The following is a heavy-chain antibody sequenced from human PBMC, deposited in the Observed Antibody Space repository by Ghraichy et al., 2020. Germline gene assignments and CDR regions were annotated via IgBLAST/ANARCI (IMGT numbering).Heavy chain of an antibody. J-gene: IGHJ4*02. CDR1: GFTFSSYA. D-gene: IGHD3-22*01. Sequence: GSLRLSCAASGFTFSSYAMSWVRQAPGKGLEWVSAISGSGGSTYYADSVKGRFTISRDNSKNTLYLQMNSLRAEDTAVYYCAKDRITMIVVVAQDFGYWGQGTLVTVSS. CDR3: AKDRITMIVVVAQDFGY. V-gene: IGHV3-23*01. CDR2: ISGSGGST.